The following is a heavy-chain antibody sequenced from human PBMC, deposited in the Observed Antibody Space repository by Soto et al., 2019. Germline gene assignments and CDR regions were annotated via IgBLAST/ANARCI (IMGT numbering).Heavy chain of an antibody. CDR3: AREGVRGMDV. D-gene: IGHD3-16*01. CDR2: MNPDSANT. CDR1: GYTFTSYD. J-gene: IGHJ6*02. Sequence: QVQLVQSGAEVKKPGASVKVSCKASGYTFTSYDITWVRQATGQGREWMGWMNPDSANTGYAQKLQGSVTNTRNTSISTAYMELSSMRFEAPAVYFCAREGVRGMDVGGQGTTVTVSS. V-gene: IGHV1-8*01.